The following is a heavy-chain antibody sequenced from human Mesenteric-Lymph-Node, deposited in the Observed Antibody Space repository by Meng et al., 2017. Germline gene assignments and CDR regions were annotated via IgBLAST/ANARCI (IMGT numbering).Heavy chain of an antibody. D-gene: IGHD6-19*01. Sequence: GGSLRLSCAASGFTFSSYAMSWVRQAPGKGLEWVSTVSGSGDNTYYADSVKGRFTIYRDNPKITLYLQMNSLKAEDTAVYYCAKKKQWLVFPYYFDYWGQGTLVTVSS. CDR1: GFTFSSYA. CDR2: VSGSGDNT. CDR3: AKKKQWLVFPYYFDY. J-gene: IGHJ4*02. V-gene: IGHV3-23*01.